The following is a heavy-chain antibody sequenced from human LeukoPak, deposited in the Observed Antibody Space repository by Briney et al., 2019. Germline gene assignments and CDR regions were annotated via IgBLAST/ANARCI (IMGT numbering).Heavy chain of an antibody. CDR3: ARGSMRRVVTLWRYYYYYMDV. D-gene: IGHD4-23*01. J-gene: IGHJ6*03. CDR1: GGTFSSYA. Sequence: GASVKVSCKASGGTFSSYANSWVRQAPGQGLEWMGGIIPIFGTANYAQKFQGRVTITADESTSTAYMELSSLRSEDTAVYYCARGSMRRVVTLWRYYYYYMDVWGKGTTVTISS. V-gene: IGHV1-69*13. CDR2: IIPIFGTA.